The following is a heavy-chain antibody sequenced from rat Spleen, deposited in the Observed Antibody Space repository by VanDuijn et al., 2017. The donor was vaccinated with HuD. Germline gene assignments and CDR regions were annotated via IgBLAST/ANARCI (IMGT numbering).Heavy chain of an antibody. V-gene: IGHV3-3*01. CDR2: INSAGST. Sequence: EVLLQESGPGLVKPSQSLSLTCSVTGYSITSSYRWNWIRKFPGNKLEWMGYINSAGSTNYNPSLKSRISITRDTSKNQFFLQVNSVTTEDTATYYCARGVMDAWGQGASVTVSS. J-gene: IGHJ4*01. CDR1: GYSITSSYR. CDR3: ARGVMDA.